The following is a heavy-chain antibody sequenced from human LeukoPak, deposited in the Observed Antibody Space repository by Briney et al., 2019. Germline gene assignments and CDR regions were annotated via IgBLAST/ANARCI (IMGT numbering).Heavy chain of an antibody. J-gene: IGHJ4*02. V-gene: IGHV3-48*03. Sequence: GGSLRLSCAASGFTFSNYEMNWVRQAPGKGLEWVSFITSSGRTIYYADSVKGRFTISRDNAKNSLYLQMNSLRAEDTAVYYCARGGCSTTSCYQPSNYFDYWGQGTLVTVSS. D-gene: IGHD2-2*01. CDR1: GFTFSNYE. CDR2: ITSSGRTI. CDR3: ARGGCSTTSCYQPSNYFDY.